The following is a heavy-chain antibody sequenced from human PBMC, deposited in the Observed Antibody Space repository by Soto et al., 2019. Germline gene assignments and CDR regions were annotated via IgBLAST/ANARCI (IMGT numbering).Heavy chain of an antibody. J-gene: IGHJ6*02. Sequence: GASVKASSKASGATNSSYSLSWVRQAPGQGIKWMGGIIPIFGTANYAQTFQGRVTITADESTSTAYMELSSLRSEDTAVYYCARVLDGGDRYYDFWSGPHTYMDVWGQGTTVTVSS. CDR2: IIPIFGTA. D-gene: IGHD3-3*01. CDR3: ARVLDGGDRYYDFWSGPHTYMDV. V-gene: IGHV1-69*13. CDR1: GATNSSYS.